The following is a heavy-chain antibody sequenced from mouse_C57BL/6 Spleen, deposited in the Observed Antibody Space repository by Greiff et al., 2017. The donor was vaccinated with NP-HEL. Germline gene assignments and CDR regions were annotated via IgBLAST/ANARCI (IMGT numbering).Heavy chain of an antibody. V-gene: IGHV1-80*01. Sequence: QAQLQQSGAELVKPGASVKISCKASGYAFSSYWMNWVKQRPGKGLEWIGQIYPGDGDTNYNGKFKGKATLTADKSSSTAYMQLSSLTSEDSAVYFCASYDYDGDSGYYFDYWGQGTTLTVSS. CDR3: ASYDYDGDSGYYFDY. D-gene: IGHD2-4*01. CDR1: GYAFSSYW. J-gene: IGHJ2*01. CDR2: IYPGDGDT.